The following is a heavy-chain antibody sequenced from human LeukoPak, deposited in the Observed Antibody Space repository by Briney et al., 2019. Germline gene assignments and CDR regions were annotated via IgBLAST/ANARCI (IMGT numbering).Heavy chain of an antibody. CDR2: INAGNGNT. V-gene: IGHV1-3*01. CDR3: ARDSRPTIFDY. Sequence: ASVKVSCKASGYTFTSNAMHWVRQAPGQRLEWMGWINAGNGNTKYSQKFQGRVTITRDTSASTAYMELSSLRSEDTAVYYCARDSRPTIFDYWGQGTLVTVSS. CDR1: GYTFTSNA. D-gene: IGHD1-14*01. J-gene: IGHJ4*02.